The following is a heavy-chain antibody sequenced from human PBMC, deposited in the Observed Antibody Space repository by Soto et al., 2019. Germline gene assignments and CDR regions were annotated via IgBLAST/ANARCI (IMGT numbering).Heavy chain of an antibody. D-gene: IGHD1-26*01. V-gene: IGHV4-30-4*01. CDR2: IYYSGST. CDR3: ARVVVGANFFDY. CDR1: GGSINSGDYY. J-gene: IGHJ4*02. Sequence: QVQLQESGPGLVKPSQTLSLTCTVSGGSINSGDYYWSWIRQPPGKGLEWIGHIYYSGSTYYNPSLKSRVTISVDTSKNQFSLKLSSVTAADTAVYYCARVVVGANFFDYWGQGTLVTVSS.